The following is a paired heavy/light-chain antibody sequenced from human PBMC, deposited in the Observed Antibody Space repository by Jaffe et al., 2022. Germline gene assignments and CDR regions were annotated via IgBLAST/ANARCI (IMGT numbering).Heavy chain of an antibody. V-gene: IGHV1-18*01. Sequence: HVQLVQSGGEVKKPGASVKVSCKASGYTFTGYGITWVRQAPGQGLEWVGWISTYSGDANYAQKLQGRVTMTTDTSTSTAYMELRSLRYDDTAVYYCARETDSWGQGTLVTVSS. CDR2: ISTYSGDA. CDR1: GYTFTGYG. J-gene: IGHJ5*01. CDR3: ARETDS.
Light chain of an antibody. J-gene: IGKJ1*01. CDR3: MQATHWPQT. V-gene: IGKV2-30*01. CDR1: QSLVSSDGNTY. CDR2: EVS. Sequence: DVVMTQSPLSLPVTLGQPASISCRSSQSLVSSDGNTYLNWFQQRPGQSPRRLIYEVSTRDSGVPDRFSGSGSGTDFTLKISRVEAEDVGVYYCMQATHWPQTFGQGTKVES.